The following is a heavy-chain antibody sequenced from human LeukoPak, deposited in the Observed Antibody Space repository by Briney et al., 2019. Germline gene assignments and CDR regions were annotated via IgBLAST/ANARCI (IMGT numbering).Heavy chain of an antibody. CDR3: AKVYWNYDNNWFDP. CDR2: ISSSGGST. V-gene: IGHV3-23*01. D-gene: IGHD1-7*01. Sequence: PGGSLRLSCVASGFTFSTYAMSWVRQAPGKGLEWVSAISSSGGSTYYADSVKGRFTISRDKSKNTLYLQMNSLRAEDTAVYYCAKVYWNYDNNWFDPWGQGTLVTVSS. CDR1: GFTFSTYA. J-gene: IGHJ5*02.